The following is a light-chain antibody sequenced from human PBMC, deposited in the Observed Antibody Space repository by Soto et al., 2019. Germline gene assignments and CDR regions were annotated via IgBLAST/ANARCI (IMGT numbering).Light chain of an antibody. CDR1: NIGSKS. J-gene: IGLJ1*01. CDR3: QVWDSSSDQVYI. CDR2: DDS. V-gene: IGLV3-21*02. Sequence: SYELTQSPSVSVAPGQTVRITCEGNNIGSKSVHWYQQKPGQAPVVVVYDDSGRPSGIPERFSGSNFGNTAVLTISRVEAGDEADYYCQVWDSSSDQVYIFGTATKLTVL.